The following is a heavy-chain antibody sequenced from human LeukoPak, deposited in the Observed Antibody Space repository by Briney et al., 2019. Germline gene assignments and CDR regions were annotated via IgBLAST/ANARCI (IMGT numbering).Heavy chain of an antibody. D-gene: IGHD3-10*01. Sequence: GGSLRLSCAASGFTFSSYGMHWVRQAPGKGVERVAVIWYDGSNKYYADSVKGRFTISRDNSKNTLYLQMNSLRAEDTAVYYCARDGPRSVSFWVQGALVSVSS. CDR1: GFTFSSYG. V-gene: IGHV3-33*01. CDR3: ARDGPRSVSF. CDR2: IWYDGSNK. J-gene: IGHJ4*02.